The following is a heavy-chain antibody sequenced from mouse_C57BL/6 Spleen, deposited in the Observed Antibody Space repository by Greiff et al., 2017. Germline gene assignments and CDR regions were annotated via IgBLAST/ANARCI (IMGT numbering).Heavy chain of an antibody. J-gene: IGHJ2*01. CDR3: ARMDSSGYLYD. Sequence: VKLQASGPGILQPSQTLSLTCSFSGFSLSTFGMGVGWIRQPSGNGLEWLAHILWDDDKYYNPALKSRLTISKDTSKNQVFLKIANVDTADTATYYCARMDSSGYLYDWGQGATLTVSS. V-gene: IGHV8-8*01. D-gene: IGHD3-2*02. CDR2: ILWDDDK. CDR1: GFSLSTFGMG.